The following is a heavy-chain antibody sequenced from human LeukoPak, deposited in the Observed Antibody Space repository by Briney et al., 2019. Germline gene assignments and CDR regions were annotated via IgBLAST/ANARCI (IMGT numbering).Heavy chain of an antibody. CDR3: ARGHSGLDG. V-gene: IGHV3-11*03. CDR2: ISTSGTYT. CDR1: VFTFSDHY. Sequence: VGSLRLSCAASVFTFSDHYMSWIRHVPGKGLEWVSYISTSGTYTNYADSVKGRLTISRDNAKNSLYAQMDTLRAADTAVYYCARGHSGLDGWGQGTTVTVSS. J-gene: IGHJ6*02.